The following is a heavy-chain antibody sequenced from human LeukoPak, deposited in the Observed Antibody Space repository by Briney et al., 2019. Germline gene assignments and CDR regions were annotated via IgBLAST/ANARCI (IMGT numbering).Heavy chain of an antibody. D-gene: IGHD3-3*01. Sequence: ASVKVSCKASGYTFTSYGISWVRQAPGQGLEWMGWISAYNGNTNYAQKLQGRVTMTTDTSTSTAYMELRSLRSDDTAVYYWARAPSGFWSGYGDEGYMDGWGKGTTVTVSS. J-gene: IGHJ6*03. CDR3: ARAPSGFWSGYGDEGYMDG. CDR2: ISAYNGNT. V-gene: IGHV1-18*01. CDR1: GYTFTSYG.